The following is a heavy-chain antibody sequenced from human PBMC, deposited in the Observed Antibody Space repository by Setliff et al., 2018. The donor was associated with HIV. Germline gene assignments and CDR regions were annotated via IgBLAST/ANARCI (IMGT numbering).Heavy chain of an antibody. V-gene: IGHV1-18*01. CDR2: ISAYNGHT. D-gene: IGHD2-2*01. Sequence: ASVKVSCKASGYTFSSYDISWVRQATGQGLEWMGWISAYNGHTNYAQKLQGRVTMTTDTSTSTAYMELRTLRSDDTAVYYCATSSRIYYYPYMDVGGKGTTVTVSS. CDR1: GYTFSSYD. J-gene: IGHJ6*03. CDR3: ATSSRIYYYPYMDV.